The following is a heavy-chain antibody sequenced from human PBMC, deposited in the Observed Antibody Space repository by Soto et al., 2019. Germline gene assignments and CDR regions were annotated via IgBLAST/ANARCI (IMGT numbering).Heavy chain of an antibody. V-gene: IGHV3-9*01. CDR1: GFTFDDYA. CDR3: ANTRGRQYQLLWKFDY. D-gene: IGHD2-2*01. Sequence: EVQLVEPGGGLVQPGRSLRLSCAASGFTFDDYAMHWARQAPGKGLEWVSGISWNSGSIGYADSVKGRFTISRDNAKNSLYLQMNSLRAEDTALYYCANTRGRQYQLLWKFDYWGQGTLVTVSS. J-gene: IGHJ4*02. CDR2: ISWNSGSI.